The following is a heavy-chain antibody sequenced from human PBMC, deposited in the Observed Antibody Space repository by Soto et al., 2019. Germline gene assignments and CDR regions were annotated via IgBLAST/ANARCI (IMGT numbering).Heavy chain of an antibody. CDR1: GFSLSTSGVG. J-gene: IGHJ4*02. V-gene: IGHV2-5*02. CDR3: AHIRRTGITIFGVVISYFDY. Sequence: SGPTLVKPTQTLTLTCTFSGFSLSTSGVGVGWIRQPPGKALEWLALIYWDDDKRYSPSLKSRLTITKDTSKNQVVLTMTNMDPVDTATYYCAHIRRTGITIFGVVISYFDYWGQGTLVTVSS. CDR2: IYWDDDK. D-gene: IGHD3-3*01.